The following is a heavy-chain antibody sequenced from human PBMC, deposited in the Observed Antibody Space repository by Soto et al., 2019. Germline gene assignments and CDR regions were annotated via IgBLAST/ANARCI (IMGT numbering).Heavy chain of an antibody. D-gene: IGHD6-25*01. CDR2: IYYSGST. Sequence: SETLSLTCTVSGGSIISGGYYWSWIRQHPGKGLEWIGYIYYSGSTYYNPSLKSRVTISVDTSKNQFSLKLSSVTAADTAVYYCARDRLAPSGMDVWGQGTTVTVSS. CDR1: GGSIISGGYY. V-gene: IGHV4-31*03. CDR3: ARDRLAPSGMDV. J-gene: IGHJ6*02.